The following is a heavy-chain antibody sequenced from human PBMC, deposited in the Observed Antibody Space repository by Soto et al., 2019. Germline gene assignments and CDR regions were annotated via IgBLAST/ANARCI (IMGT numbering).Heavy chain of an antibody. CDR3: AGGGVRGVITRTRDYYGMDV. V-gene: IGHV5-10-1*01. CDR2: IDPSDSYT. D-gene: IGHD3-10*01. CDR1: GYTFTGYW. Sequence: GESLKISCKGSGYTFTGYWITWVRQMPGKGLEWMGRIDPSDSYTNYSPSLQGHVTISADKSTSTAFLQWSSLKASDTAMYYCAGGGVRGVITRTRDYYGMDVWGQGTTVTVSS. J-gene: IGHJ6*02.